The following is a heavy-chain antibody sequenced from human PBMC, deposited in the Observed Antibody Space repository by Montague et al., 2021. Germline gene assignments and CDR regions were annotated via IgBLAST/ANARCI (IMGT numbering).Heavy chain of an antibody. CDR3: ARERGRYYYMDI. V-gene: IGHV4-38-2*02. CDR1: RSLINSDYY. CDR2: VSHGGRT. Sequence: SETLSLTCTVSRSLINSDYYWGWIRQPPGKVLEWMGSVSHGGRTXYNPSLKSRVTISVDTSNNHFSLKLSSVTAADTAMYYCARERGRYYYMDIWGKGTTVTVSS. J-gene: IGHJ6*03.